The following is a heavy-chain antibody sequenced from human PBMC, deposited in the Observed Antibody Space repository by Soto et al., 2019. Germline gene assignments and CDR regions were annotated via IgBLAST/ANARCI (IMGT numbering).Heavy chain of an antibody. CDR2: IGVSGTGT. D-gene: IGHD3-10*01. CDR1: GFTFSNYA. J-gene: IGHJ4*02. CDR3: EKKTAGNHPFDY. V-gene: IGHV3-23*01. Sequence: EVQLLESGGGLVQPGGSLRLSCAASGFTFSNYAMHWVRQAPGKGLEWVSGIGVSGTGTYYTDSVKRRFTISRDNSKNTVYLKMNSLRIDDTAVYYCEKKTAGNHPFDYWGQGNMVTVSS.